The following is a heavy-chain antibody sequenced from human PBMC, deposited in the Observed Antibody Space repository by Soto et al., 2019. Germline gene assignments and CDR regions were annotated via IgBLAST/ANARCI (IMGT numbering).Heavy chain of an antibody. CDR3: ARATGAEKEDY. Sequence: GGSLRLSCAASGFTFSSYWMSWVRQAPGKGLEWVANIKEDGSERYYVDSVKGRFTISRDNAKNSLYLQMNSLRAEDTAVYYCARATGAEKEDYWGQGTLVTVSS. CDR2: IKEDGSER. J-gene: IGHJ4*02. D-gene: IGHD3-10*01. CDR1: GFTFSSYW. V-gene: IGHV3-7*04.